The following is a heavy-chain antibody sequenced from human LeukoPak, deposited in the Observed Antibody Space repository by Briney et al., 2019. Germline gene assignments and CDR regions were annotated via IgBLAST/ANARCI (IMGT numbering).Heavy chain of an antibody. CDR3: ARLGASLEGESGSLRDY. CDR1: GVYFSSSGCY. V-gene: IGHV4-39*01. D-gene: IGHD3-10*01. Sequence: PSETLSLTCSVSGVYFSSSGCYWGWIRQPPGKGLEWIGSIFYTGSTYYNPSLKSRITISADTSKNQFSLELRFVTAADTAVYYCARLGASLEGESGSLRDYWGQGPLVTVS. CDR2: IFYTGST. J-gene: IGHJ4*02.